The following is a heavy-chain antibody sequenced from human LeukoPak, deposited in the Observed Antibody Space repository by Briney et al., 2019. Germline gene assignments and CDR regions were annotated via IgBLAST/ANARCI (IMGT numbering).Heavy chain of an antibody. D-gene: IGHD3-10*01. V-gene: IGHV3-7*01. CDR1: GFTFSNFS. CDR2: VNQDGSER. J-gene: IGHJ3*02. Sequence: GGSLRLSCAASGFTFSNFSMNWVRQAPGKGLEWVANVNQDGSERHYVDSVRGRVTISRDNAKSSLYLQMDSLRAEDTAVYYCARDSLHCRGGAFDIWGQGTLVTVSS. CDR3: ARDSLHCRGGAFDI.